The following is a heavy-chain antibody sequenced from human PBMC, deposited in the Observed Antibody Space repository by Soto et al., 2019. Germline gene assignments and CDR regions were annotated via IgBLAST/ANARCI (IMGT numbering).Heavy chain of an antibody. D-gene: IGHD6-19*01. Sequence: QVQLQESGPGLVKPSGTLSLTCAVSGGSISSSNWWSWVRQPPGKGLEWIGEIYHSGSTNYNPSPTSRVXTXVXXSKNQFSLKLSSVTAADTAVYYCARVAVAGTRVDYWGKGTLVTVSS. CDR3: ARVAVAGTRVDY. J-gene: IGHJ4*02. CDR1: GGSISSSNW. CDR2: IYHSGST. V-gene: IGHV4-4*02.